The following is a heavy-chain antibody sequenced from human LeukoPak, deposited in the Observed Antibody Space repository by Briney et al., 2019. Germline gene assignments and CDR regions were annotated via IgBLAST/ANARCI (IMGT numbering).Heavy chain of an antibody. Sequence: SETLSLTCTVSGGSISSGSYYWSWLRQPAGKGLEWIGRIYTSGSTNYNPSLKSRVTISVDTSKNQFSLKLSSVTAADTAVYYCARGLWPNYFDYWGQGTLVTVSS. CDR3: ARGLWPNYFDY. CDR1: GGSISSGSYY. V-gene: IGHV4-61*02. J-gene: IGHJ4*02. CDR2: IYTSGST. D-gene: IGHD2/OR15-2a*01.